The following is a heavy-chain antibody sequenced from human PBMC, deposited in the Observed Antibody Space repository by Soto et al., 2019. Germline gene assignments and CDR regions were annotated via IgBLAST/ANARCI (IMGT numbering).Heavy chain of an antibody. D-gene: IGHD4-4*01. CDR1: GFTFSSYS. V-gene: IGHV3-7*03. CDR2: IKHDGSVQ. CDR3: ARATYSNAWYRFDL. Sequence: PGGSLRLSCAASGFTFSSYSMNWVRQAPGKGLGWVADIKHDGSVQYYVDSVKGRFTISRDNAKKLLYLQMNGLRAEDTALYYCARATYSNAWYRFDLWGQGTLVTVSS. J-gene: IGHJ4*02.